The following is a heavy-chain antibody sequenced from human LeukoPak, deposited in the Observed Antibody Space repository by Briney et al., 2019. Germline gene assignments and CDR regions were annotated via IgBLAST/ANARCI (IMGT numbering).Heavy chain of an antibody. D-gene: IGHD4-17*01. CDR1: GYSISSGYY. V-gene: IGHV4-38-2*02. CDR3: ATSTHYVSF. J-gene: IGHJ4*02. CDR2: IYHTGST. Sequence: SETLSLTCTVSGYSISSGYYWGWIRQPPGKGLEWIGSIYHTGSTYSNPSLNSRVTISVDPSKNQFSLQLSSLTVTDTAVYYCATSTHYVSFWGQGTLVTVSS.